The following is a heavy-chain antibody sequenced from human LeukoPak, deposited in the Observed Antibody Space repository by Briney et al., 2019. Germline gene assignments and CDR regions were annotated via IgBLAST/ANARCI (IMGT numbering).Heavy chain of an antibody. V-gene: IGHV1-2*02. J-gene: IGHJ4*02. Sequence: ASVKVSCKASGYTFTGYYMHWVRQAPGQGLERMGWINPNSGGTNYAQKFQGRVTMTRDTSISTAYMEPSRLRSDDTAVYYCARDSGFLKFDYWGQGTLVTVSS. CDR2: INPNSGGT. CDR1: GYTFTGYY. D-gene: IGHD5-12*01. CDR3: ARDSGFLKFDY.